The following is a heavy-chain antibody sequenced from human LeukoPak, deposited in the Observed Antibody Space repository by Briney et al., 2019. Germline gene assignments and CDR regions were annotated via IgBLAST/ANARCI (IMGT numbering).Heavy chain of an antibody. J-gene: IGHJ4*02. Sequence: GGSLRLSCAASGFTFSSYAVSWVRQAPGKGLEWVSAISGSDGSTYYADSVKGRFTISRDNSKNTLYLQMNSLRAEDTAVYYCAKDREWELLRWVFDYWGQGTLVTVSS. D-gene: IGHD1-26*01. V-gene: IGHV3-23*01. CDR3: AKDREWELLRWVFDY. CDR2: ISGSDGST. CDR1: GFTFSSYA.